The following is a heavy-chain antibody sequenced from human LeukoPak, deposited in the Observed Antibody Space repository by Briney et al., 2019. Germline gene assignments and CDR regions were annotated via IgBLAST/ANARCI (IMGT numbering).Heavy chain of an antibody. Sequence: ASVKVSCKASGYTFTGYYMHWVRQAPGQGLEWMGWINPNSGGTNYAQKFQGRVTMTRDTSISTAYMELSRLRSDDTAVYYCARDQQAAVAHIYYYYYMDVWGKGTTVTVSS. D-gene: IGHD6-19*01. CDR1: GYTFTGYY. CDR2: INPNSGGT. J-gene: IGHJ6*03. CDR3: ARDQQAAVAHIYYYYYMDV. V-gene: IGHV1-2*02.